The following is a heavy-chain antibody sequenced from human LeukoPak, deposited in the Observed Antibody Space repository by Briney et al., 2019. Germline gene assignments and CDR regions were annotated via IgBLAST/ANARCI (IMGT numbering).Heavy chain of an antibody. D-gene: IGHD1-26*01. CDR3: AKGSGWEMSYYYYYMDV. CDR2: IRYDGSHK. V-gene: IGHV3-30*02. J-gene: IGHJ6*03. CDR1: GFTFISYG. Sequence: PWGSLRLSCAASGFTFISYGMHWVRQAPGKGLEWVAFIRYDGSHKYYVGSVKGRFTISRDNSKNTLYLQMNSLRAEDTAVYYCAKGSGWEMSYYYYYMDVWGKGTRSPSP.